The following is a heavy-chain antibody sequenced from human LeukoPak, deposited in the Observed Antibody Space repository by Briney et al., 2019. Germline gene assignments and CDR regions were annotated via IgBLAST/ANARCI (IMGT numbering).Heavy chain of an antibody. Sequence: HPGGSLRLSCAASGFTFDTAWMNWARQAPGKGLEWVASINHNGNVNYYVDSVKGRFTISRDNAKNSLYLQMSNLRAEDTAVYFCARGGGLDVWGQGATVTVSS. CDR3: ARGGGLDV. D-gene: IGHD3-16*01. CDR1: GFTFDTAW. J-gene: IGHJ6*02. CDR2: INHNGNVN. V-gene: IGHV3-7*03.